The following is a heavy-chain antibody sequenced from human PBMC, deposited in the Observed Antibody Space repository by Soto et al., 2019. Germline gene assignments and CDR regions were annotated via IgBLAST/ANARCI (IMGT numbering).Heavy chain of an antibody. D-gene: IGHD2-2*01. V-gene: IGHV4-30-4*01. J-gene: IGHJ5*02. CDR1: GDSISSGDYY. CDR2: IYYSGST. Sequence: QVQLQESGPGLVKPSQTLSLTCTVSGDSISSGDYYWSWIRQPPGKGLEWIGYIYYSGSTYYNPSLKRRVTIXXDXSXXQFSLKLSSVTAADTAVYYWTRLVPSAHGGDWFDPWGQGTLVTVSS. CDR3: TRLVPSAHGGDWFDP.